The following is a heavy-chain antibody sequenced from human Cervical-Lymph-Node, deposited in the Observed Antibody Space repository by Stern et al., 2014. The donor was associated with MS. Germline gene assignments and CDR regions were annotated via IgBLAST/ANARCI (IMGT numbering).Heavy chain of an antibody. D-gene: IGHD1-26*01. Sequence: QVQLVQSGAEVQKPGASVKVSCRTSGYRFTDYFIHWVRQAPGQGLEWVGMIDPRDGTRSFAQKFQGRVTMTRDTSASTVFMDLGSLRSEDTAVYYCAKVLGRTSDFFDNWGQGTLVTVSS. CDR3: AKVLGRTSDFFDN. CDR1: GYRFTDYF. J-gene: IGHJ4*02. CDR2: IDPRDGTR. V-gene: IGHV1-46*01.